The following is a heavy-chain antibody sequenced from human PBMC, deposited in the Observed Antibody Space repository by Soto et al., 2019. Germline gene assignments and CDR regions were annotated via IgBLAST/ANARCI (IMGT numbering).Heavy chain of an antibody. CDR2: IYYSGST. CDR1: GGSISSGGYY. V-gene: IGHV4-31*03. CDR3: ARDNVWGSYRPAYYFDY. D-gene: IGHD3-16*02. Sequence: QVQLQESGPGLVKPSQTLSLTCTVSGGSISSGGYYWSWIRQHPGKGLEWIGYIYYSGSTYYNPSHKSRVTISVDTSKNQYSLKLSSVTAADTAVYYCARDNVWGSYRPAYYFDYWGQGTLVTVSS. J-gene: IGHJ4*02.